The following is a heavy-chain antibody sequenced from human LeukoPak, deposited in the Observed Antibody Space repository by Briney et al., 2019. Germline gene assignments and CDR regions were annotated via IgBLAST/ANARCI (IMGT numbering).Heavy chain of an antibody. V-gene: IGHV3-23*01. J-gene: IGHJ6*03. CDR3: AKDLLWFGGIKAPSSYYMDV. Sequence: GGSLRLSXAASGFTFSSYWMSWVRQAPGKGLEWVSAISGSGGSTYYADSVKGRFTISRDNSKNTLYLQMNSLRAEDTAVYYCAKDLLWFGGIKAPSSYYMDVWGKGTTVTVSS. CDR2: ISGSGGST. CDR1: GFTFSSYW. D-gene: IGHD3-10*01.